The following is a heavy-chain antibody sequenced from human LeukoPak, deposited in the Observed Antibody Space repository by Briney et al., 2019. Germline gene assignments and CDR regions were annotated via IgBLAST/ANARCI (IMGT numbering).Heavy chain of an antibody. V-gene: IGHV1-46*01. Sequence: APVKVSCKASGYTFTSYYMHWVRQAPGQGLEWMGIINPSGGSTSYAQKFQGRVTMTRDTSTSTVYMELSSLRSEDTAVYYCASGDSIAAASSPYYYYYGMDVWGKGTTVTVSS. CDR1: GYTFTSYY. J-gene: IGHJ6*04. CDR2: INPSGGST. CDR3: ASGDSIAAASSPYYYYYGMDV. D-gene: IGHD6-13*01.